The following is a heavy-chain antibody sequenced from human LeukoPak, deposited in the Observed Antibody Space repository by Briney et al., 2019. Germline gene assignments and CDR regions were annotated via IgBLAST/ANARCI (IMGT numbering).Heavy chain of an antibody. CDR3: AKVLAQLLWFGEMEVPGHGMDV. CDR2: ISGSGGST. V-gene: IGHV3-23*01. J-gene: IGHJ6*02. D-gene: IGHD3-10*01. Sequence: GGSLRLSCAASGFTFSSYAMSWVRQAPGKGLEWVSAISGSGGSTYYADSVKGRFTISRDNSKNTLYLQMNSLRAEDTAVYYCAKVLAQLLWFGEMEVPGHGMDVWGQGTTVTVSS. CDR1: GFTFSSYA.